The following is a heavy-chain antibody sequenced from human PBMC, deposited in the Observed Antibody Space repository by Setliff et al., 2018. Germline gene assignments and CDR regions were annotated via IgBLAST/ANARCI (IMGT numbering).Heavy chain of an antibody. CDR1: GGSISSSNW. CDR2: IYHSGSI. J-gene: IGHJ6*03. Sequence: SETLSLTCTVSGGSISSSNWWTWVRQPPGKGLEWIGEIYHSGSINYNPSLKSRVTMSVDKSMNQFSLKLTSVTAADTAVYYCARGLEGEDYFYYMDVWGQGTLVTVSS. D-gene: IGHD2-21*01. CDR3: ARGLEGEDYFYYMDV. V-gene: IGHV4-4*02.